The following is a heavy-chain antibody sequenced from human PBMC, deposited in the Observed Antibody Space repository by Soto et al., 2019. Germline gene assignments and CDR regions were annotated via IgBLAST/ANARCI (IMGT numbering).Heavy chain of an antibody. CDR2: INNAGTT. J-gene: IGHJ6*02. V-gene: IGHV3-66*01. CDR3: VRENYYYGMDV. Sequence: DVQLVESGETLVQPGGSLKLACAAAGFDTSVNFMTWVRQAPGKGLEWVSSINNAGTTFYADSVKGRFTISRDDSKNTLFLQMNSLRVEDTAMYYCVRENYYYGMDVWGQGTAVTVSS. CDR1: GFDTSVNF.